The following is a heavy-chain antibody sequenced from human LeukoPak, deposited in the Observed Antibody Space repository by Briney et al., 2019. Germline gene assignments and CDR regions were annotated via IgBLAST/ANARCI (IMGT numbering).Heavy chain of an antibody. CDR1: GYTFTGYY. J-gene: IGHJ4*02. CDR3: ARAPYCGGDCYTLRFDY. D-gene: IGHD2-21*02. Sequence: ASVKVSCKASGYTFTGYYMHWVRQAPGQGLEWMGWINPNSGGTNYAQKFQGWVTMTRDTSISTAYMELSRLRFDDTAVYYCARAPYCGGDCYTLRFDYWGQGTLVTVSS. CDR2: INPNSGGT. V-gene: IGHV1-2*04.